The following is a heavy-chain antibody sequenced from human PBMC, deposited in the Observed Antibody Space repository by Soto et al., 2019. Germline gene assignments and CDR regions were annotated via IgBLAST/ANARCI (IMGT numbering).Heavy chain of an antibody. CDR2: IYYSGST. D-gene: IGHD2-2*01. Sequence: QVQLQESGPGLVKPSETLSLTCTVSGGSISSYYWSWIRQPPGKGLEWIGYIYYSGSTNYNPSLKSRVTISGDTSKNQFSLTLSSVTAADTAVYYCARGRGGWFINQLLNAFDIWGQGTMVTVSS. J-gene: IGHJ3*02. V-gene: IGHV4-59*01. CDR3: ARGRGGWFINQLLNAFDI. CDR1: GGSISSYY.